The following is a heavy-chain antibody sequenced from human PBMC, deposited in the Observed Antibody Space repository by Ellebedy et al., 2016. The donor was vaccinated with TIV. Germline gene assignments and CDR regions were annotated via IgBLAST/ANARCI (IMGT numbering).Heavy chain of an antibody. CDR3: ARDGAYGDYSPGYYGMDV. J-gene: IGHJ6*02. D-gene: IGHD4-17*01. CDR2: INGDGSKK. CDR1: RFTFSGYW. V-gene: IGHV3-7*03. Sequence: GGSLRLSCAASRFTFSGYWMSWVRQAPGKGLEWVANINGDGSKKYYVDSVKGRFTISRDNGKNSVYLQMNSLRTEDTALYYCARDGAYGDYSPGYYGMDVWGHGTTVTVS.